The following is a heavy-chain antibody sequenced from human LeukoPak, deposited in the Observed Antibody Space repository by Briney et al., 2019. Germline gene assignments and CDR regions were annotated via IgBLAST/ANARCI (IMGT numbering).Heavy chain of an antibody. CDR1: GGSISSSSYY. Sequence: PSETLSLTCTVSGGSISSSSYYWSWIRQPPGKGLEWIGYIYYSGSTNYNPSLKSRVTISVDTSKNQFSLKLSSVTAADTAVYYCARGPPGGYYYGMDVWGQGTTVTVSS. D-gene: IGHD2-15*01. CDR3: ARGPPGGYYYGMDV. CDR2: IYYSGST. V-gene: IGHV4-61*01. J-gene: IGHJ6*02.